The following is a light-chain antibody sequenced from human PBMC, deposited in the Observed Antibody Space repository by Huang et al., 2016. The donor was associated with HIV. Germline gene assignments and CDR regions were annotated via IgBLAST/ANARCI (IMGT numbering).Light chain of an antibody. CDR3: QQYSSSPRT. CDR2: ETS. V-gene: IGKV1-NL1*01. CDR1: QDIGNS. J-gene: IGKJ2*01. Sequence: DIQMTQSPSSLSVSAGEGVTITCRASQDIGNSLAWYQQRSGNAPRLLLYETSALDSEVPSRFSGSGSGTAHTLTISGLQPEDSATYYCQQYSSSPRTFGQGTNLEI.